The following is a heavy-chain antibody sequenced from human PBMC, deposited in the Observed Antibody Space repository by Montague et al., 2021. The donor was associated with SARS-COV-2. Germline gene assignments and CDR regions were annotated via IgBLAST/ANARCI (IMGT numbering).Heavy chain of an antibody. CDR1: GGSIRGYY. V-gene: IGHV4-59*01. J-gene: IGHJ4*02. CDR2: IYYTGET. D-gene: IGHD3-3*01. Sequence: SETLSLTCSFSGGSIRGYYWSWIRLPPGKALEWLGYIYYTGETTHNPSLKCRVTISVDTSRSQFSLRLTSVTAADTAVYFCARFWSGYVDKWSQGTLVTVSS. CDR3: ARFWSGYVDK.